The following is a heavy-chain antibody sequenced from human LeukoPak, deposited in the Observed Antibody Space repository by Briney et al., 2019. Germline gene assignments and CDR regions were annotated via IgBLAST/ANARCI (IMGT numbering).Heavy chain of an antibody. CDR2: IYYSGST. Sequence: PSETLSLTCTVSGGSISSYYWSWIRQPPGKGLEWIGYIYYSGSTNYNPSLKSRVTISVDTSKNQFSLKLSSVTAADTAVYYCARETRNQLWLHYNYYMDVWGKGTTVTVSS. CDR3: ARETRNQLWLHYNYYMDV. CDR1: GGSISSYY. V-gene: IGHV4-59*01. D-gene: IGHD5-18*01. J-gene: IGHJ6*03.